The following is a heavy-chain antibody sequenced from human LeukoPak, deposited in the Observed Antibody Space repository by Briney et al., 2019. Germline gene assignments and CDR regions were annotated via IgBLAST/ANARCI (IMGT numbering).Heavy chain of an antibody. CDR1: GYSINNYW. V-gene: IGHV5-51*01. CDR2: IYPADSDI. D-gene: IGHD2-15*01. Sequence: GESLKISCKGSGYSINNYWIGWVRQMPGKGLEWMGIIYPADSDIRYSPSFQGQVTITADKSISTAYLQWSSLKASDTAMYYCARQEYCSGGSCYTWFDPWGQGTLVTVSS. J-gene: IGHJ5*02. CDR3: ARQEYCSGGSCYTWFDP.